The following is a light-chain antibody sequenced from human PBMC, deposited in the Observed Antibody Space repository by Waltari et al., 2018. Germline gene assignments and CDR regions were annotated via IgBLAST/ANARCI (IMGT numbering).Light chain of an antibody. CDR1: SSDVGRYNY. CDR2: DVN. V-gene: IGLV2-11*01. J-gene: IGLJ1*01. Sequence: QSALAQPRSVSGSPGQSVTISCAGTSSDVGRYNYVSWYQHHPGQAPKVLIYDVNTRPSGVPDRFSGSKSGNTASLTSSGLQAEDGADYYCCSYAGSPYVFGTGTKVTVL. CDR3: CSYAGSPYV.